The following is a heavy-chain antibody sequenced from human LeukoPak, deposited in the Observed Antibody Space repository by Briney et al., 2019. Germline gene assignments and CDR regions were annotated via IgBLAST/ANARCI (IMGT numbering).Heavy chain of an antibody. D-gene: IGHD1-26*01. J-gene: IGHJ4*02. CDR3: ARLRWQLVGPYFDY. CDR2: IYSSGNT. CDR1: GDSISTYY. Sequence: SETLSLTCSFSGDSISTYYWSWIRQSPGKGLEWIGHIYSSGNTNYNSSLKSRVTISVDTSKSQFSLRLSSVTATDTAVYYCARLRWQLVGPYFDYWGQGILVTVSS. V-gene: IGHV4-59*01.